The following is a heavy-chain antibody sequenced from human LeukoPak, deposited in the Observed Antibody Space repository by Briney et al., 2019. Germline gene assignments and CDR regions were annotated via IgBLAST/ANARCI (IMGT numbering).Heavy chain of an antibody. CDR2: IIPIFGTA. Sequence: SVKVSCKASGGTFSSYAISWVRQAPGQGLEWMGGIIPIFGTANYAQKFQGRVTITTDESTSTADMELSSLRSEDTAVYYCAREVVVAATRVYYFDYWGQGTLVTVSS. V-gene: IGHV1-69*05. CDR3: AREVVVAATRVYYFDY. D-gene: IGHD2-15*01. CDR1: GGTFSSYA. J-gene: IGHJ4*02.